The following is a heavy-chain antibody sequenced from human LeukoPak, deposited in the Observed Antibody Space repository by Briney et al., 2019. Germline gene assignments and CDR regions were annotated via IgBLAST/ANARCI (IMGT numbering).Heavy chain of an antibody. D-gene: IGHD3-3*01. CDR2: IYTSGST. Sequence: ETLSLTCTVSGVSISSYYWSWIRQPAGKGLEWIGRIYTSGSTNYNPSLKSRVTISVDTSKNQFSLKLSSVTAADTAVYYCARAVSADFWSGYTSHYYYYMDVWGKGTTVTVSS. V-gene: IGHV4-4*07. CDR1: GVSISSYY. J-gene: IGHJ6*03. CDR3: ARAVSADFWSGYTSHYYYYMDV.